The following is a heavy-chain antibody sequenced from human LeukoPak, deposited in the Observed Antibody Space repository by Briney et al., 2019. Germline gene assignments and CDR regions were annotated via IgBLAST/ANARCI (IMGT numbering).Heavy chain of an antibody. J-gene: IGHJ4*02. D-gene: IGHD3-10*01. CDR3: AKGSGGSGSYSKYYFDY. V-gene: IGHV3-48*01. Sequence: GGSLRLSCAASGFTFSNYNMNWVRQAPGKGLEWVAYITLSRTTIYYADSVKGRFTISRDNSKNTLYLQMNSLRAEDTAVYYCAKGSGGSGSYSKYYFDYWGQGSLVTVSS. CDR2: ITLSRTTI. CDR1: GFTFSNYN.